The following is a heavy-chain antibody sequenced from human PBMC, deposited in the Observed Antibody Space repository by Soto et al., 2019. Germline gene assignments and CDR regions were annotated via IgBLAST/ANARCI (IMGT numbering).Heavy chain of an antibody. CDR3: SRGRWELGDYWYIEL. V-gene: IGHV3-48*02. CDR1: GFSLSGYS. Sequence: ESGGGLIHPGGSLRLSCAASGFSLSGYSMNWIRQAPGKGLEWVSHISSSSTTIYYADSAKGRFTISRDNAKNSVFLQMNSLKDEDTAVDYCSRGRWELGDYWYIELWGRGTLVNVSS. J-gene: IGHJ2*01. CDR2: ISSSSTTI. D-gene: IGHD1-26*01.